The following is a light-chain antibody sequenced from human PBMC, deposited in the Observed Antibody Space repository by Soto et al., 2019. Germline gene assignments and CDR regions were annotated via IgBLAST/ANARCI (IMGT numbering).Light chain of an antibody. Sequence: QSVLTQPASVSGSPGQSITISCTGTSSDVGGYNYVSWYQQHTGKAPKLMIYDVSNRPSGVSNRFSGSKSGNTASLTISGLQAEDEADYYCCPYSSCSTLVFGGGTKLTVL. CDR2: DVS. CDR3: CPYSSCSTLV. J-gene: IGLJ2*01. CDR1: SSDVGGYNY. V-gene: IGLV2-14*01.